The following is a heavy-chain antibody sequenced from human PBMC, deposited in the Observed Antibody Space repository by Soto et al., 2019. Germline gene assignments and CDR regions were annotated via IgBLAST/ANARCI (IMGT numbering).Heavy chain of an antibody. Sequence: GGSLRLSCAASGFTFSSYAMSWVRQAPGKGLEWVSAISGSGGSTYYADSVKGRFTISRDNSKNTLYLQMNSLRAEDTAVYYCAKGVRYDSSGYPDYWGQGTLVTVSS. CDR2: ISGSGGST. J-gene: IGHJ4*02. V-gene: IGHV3-23*01. D-gene: IGHD3-22*01. CDR1: GFTFSSYA. CDR3: AKGVRYDSSGYPDY.